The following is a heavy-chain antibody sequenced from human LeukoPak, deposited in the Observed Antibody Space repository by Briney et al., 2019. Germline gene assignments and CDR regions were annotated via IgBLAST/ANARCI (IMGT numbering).Heavy chain of an antibody. Sequence: SETLSLTCTVSGGSISSGGYYWSWIRQHPGKGLEWIGYTYYSGNTYYSPSLKSRVTISVDTSKNQFSLKLSAVTAADTAVYYCARRGGSKIDYWGQGTLVTVSS. V-gene: IGHV4-31*03. CDR1: GGSISSGGYY. D-gene: IGHD3-3*01. J-gene: IGHJ4*02. CDR2: TYYSGNT. CDR3: ARRGGSKIDY.